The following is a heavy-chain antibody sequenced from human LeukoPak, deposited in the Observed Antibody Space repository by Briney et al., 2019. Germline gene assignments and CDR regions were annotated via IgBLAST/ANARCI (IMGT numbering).Heavy chain of an antibody. V-gene: IGHV3-30*18. J-gene: IGHJ4*02. Sequence: GGSLRLSCAASGFTFSSYGMHWVRQSPGKGLEWVAVISYDGDNKYYADSVKGRFTISRDNSKNTLYLQMNSLRVEDTAVYYCAKILTATTAGGLGDWGQGTRVTVSS. CDR2: ISYDGDNK. CDR3: AKILTATTAGGLGD. CDR1: GFTFSSYG. D-gene: IGHD4-17*01.